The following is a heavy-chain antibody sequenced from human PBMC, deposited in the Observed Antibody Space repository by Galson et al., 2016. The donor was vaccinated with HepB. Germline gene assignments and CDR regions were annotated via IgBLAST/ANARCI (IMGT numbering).Heavy chain of an antibody. CDR3: AKDLTTIFGSYYGMDV. D-gene: IGHD3-3*01. CDR2: ISSSSNYI. J-gene: IGHJ6*02. CDR1: GFAFSNYS. V-gene: IGHV3-21*01. Sequence: SLRLSCATSGFAFSNYSMNWVRQAPGKGLEWVSFISSSSNYIYNADSVKGRFTISRDNAKNSLYLQMNSLRAEDTAVYYCAKDLTTIFGSYYGMDVWGQGTTVTVSS.